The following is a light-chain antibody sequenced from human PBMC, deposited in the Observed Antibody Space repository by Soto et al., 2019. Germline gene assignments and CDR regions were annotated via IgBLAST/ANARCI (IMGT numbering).Light chain of an antibody. V-gene: IGLV2-14*01. CDR1: SSDVGGYNY. Sequence: QSALTQPASVSGSPGQSITISCTGTSSDVGGYNYVSWYQQHPGKAPKLMIYEVSNRPSGVSNRFSGSTSGNTASLTISGLQAEDEADYYCSSYTSSSTLWVFGGGTKVTVL. J-gene: IGLJ3*02. CDR2: EVS. CDR3: SSYTSSSTLWV.